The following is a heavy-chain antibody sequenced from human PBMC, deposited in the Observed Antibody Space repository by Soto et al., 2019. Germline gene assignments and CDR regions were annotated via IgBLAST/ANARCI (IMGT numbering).Heavy chain of an antibody. CDR3: ARGALLKYSSGWYVEDY. D-gene: IGHD6-19*01. CDR1: GDSVSSNSAA. V-gene: IGHV6-1*01. J-gene: IGHJ4*02. CDR2: TYYRSKWYN. Sequence: SQTLSLTCAISGDSVSSNSAAWNWIRQSPSRGLEWLGRTYYRSKWYNDYAVSVKSRITINPDTSKNQFSLQLNSVTPEDTAVYYCARGALLKYSSGWYVEDYWGQGTLVTVSS.